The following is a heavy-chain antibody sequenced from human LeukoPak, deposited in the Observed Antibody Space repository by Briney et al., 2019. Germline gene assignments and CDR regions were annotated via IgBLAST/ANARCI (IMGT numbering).Heavy chain of an antibody. Sequence: SETLSLTCAVCGGSFSGYYWSWIRQPPAKGLEGIGEINHSGSTNYNPSLNSRVTISVDTSKNQFSLNLSSVTAADTAVYYCARGKWYGSGLYYYYMDVWGKGTTVTVSS. J-gene: IGHJ6*03. CDR2: INHSGST. V-gene: IGHV4-34*01. D-gene: IGHD3-10*01. CDR3: ARGKWYGSGLYYYYMDV. CDR1: GGSFSGYY.